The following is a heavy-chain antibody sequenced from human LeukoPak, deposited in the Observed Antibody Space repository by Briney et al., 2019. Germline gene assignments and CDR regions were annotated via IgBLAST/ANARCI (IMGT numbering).Heavy chain of an antibody. D-gene: IGHD2-21*02. CDR3: ARDFVVVTAVIDY. CDR1: GFTFSSYS. CDR2: ISSSSSYI. V-gene: IGHV3-21*01. Sequence: GGSLRLSCAASGFTFSSYSMNWVRQAPGKGLEWVSSISSSSSYIYYADSVKGRFTISRDNAKNSLYLQMNSLRAEDTAVYYCARDFVVVTAVIDYWGQGTLVTVSS. J-gene: IGHJ4*02.